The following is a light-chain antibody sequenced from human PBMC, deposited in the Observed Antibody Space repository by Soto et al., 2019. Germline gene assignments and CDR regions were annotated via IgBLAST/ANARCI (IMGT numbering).Light chain of an antibody. CDR1: QSVSRSY. CDR3: QQYGSSPPYT. J-gene: IGKJ2*01. Sequence: EIVLTQSPGTLCLSPGERATLSCRASQSVSRSYLAWYQQKPGQAPRLLIYGASTTATGIPDRFSGSGSGTDFTLTISRLEPEDVAVYYWQQYGSSPPYTFGQGTKLEIK. V-gene: IGKV3-20*01. CDR2: GAS.